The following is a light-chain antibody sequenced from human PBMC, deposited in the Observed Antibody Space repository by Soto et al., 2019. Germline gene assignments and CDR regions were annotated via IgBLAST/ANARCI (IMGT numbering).Light chain of an antibody. V-gene: IGLV1-44*01. J-gene: IGLJ1*01. Sequence: QSVLTQPPSASGTPGQTVAISCSGSGSNIGGNTVNWFQQLPGTAPRALIYSNNMRPSGVPDRFSGSKSGNTASLTISGLQAEDEADYYCNSFTSGSTPSVFGTGTKVTVL. CDR3: NSFTSGSTPSV. CDR2: SNN. CDR1: GSNIGGNT.